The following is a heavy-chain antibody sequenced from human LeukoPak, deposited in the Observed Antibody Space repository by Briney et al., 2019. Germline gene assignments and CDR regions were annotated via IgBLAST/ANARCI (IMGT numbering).Heavy chain of an antibody. D-gene: IGHD2-21*02. CDR1: GFTFGDYG. CDR3: AKSDCGGDCHLLDY. CDR2: FGGSGGTI. V-gene: IGHV3-23*01. J-gene: IGHJ4*02. Sequence: GGSLRLSCAASGFTFGDYGMSWVRQAPGKGLEWVSHFGGSGGTIYYADSVRGRFTISRDNSKNTLYLQMNSLRAEDTAVYYCAKSDCGGDCHLLDYWGQGTLVTVSS.